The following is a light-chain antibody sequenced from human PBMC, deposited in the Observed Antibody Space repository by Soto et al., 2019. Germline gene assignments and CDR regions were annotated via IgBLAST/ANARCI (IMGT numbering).Light chain of an antibody. Sequence: EIVLTQSPATLSLSPGERATLSCRASQSVRSSLAWYQQKPAQAPRLLIYDASNRATGIPARFSGSGSGTDFTLTISSLEPEDFAVYYCQQRSNWPAFTFGPGTKVDIK. CDR1: QSVRSS. J-gene: IGKJ3*01. CDR3: QQRSNWPAFT. V-gene: IGKV3-11*01. CDR2: DAS.